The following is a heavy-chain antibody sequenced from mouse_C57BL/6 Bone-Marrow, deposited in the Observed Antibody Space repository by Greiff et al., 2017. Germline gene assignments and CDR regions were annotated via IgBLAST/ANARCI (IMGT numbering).Heavy chain of an antibody. J-gene: IGHJ4*01. D-gene: IGHD2-2*01. CDR2: IYPRSGNT. CDR1: GYTFTSYG. CDR3: ARRDLLLLHYYAMDY. Sequence: QVQLQQSGAELARPGASVKLSCKASGYTFTSYGISWVKQRTGQGLEWIGEIYPRSGNTYYNEKFKGKATLTADKSSSTAYMELRSLTSEDSAVYFCARRDLLLLHYYAMDYWGQGTSVTVSS. V-gene: IGHV1-81*01.